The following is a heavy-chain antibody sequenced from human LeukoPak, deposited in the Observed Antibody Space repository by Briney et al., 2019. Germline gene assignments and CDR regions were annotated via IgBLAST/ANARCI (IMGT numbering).Heavy chain of an antibody. J-gene: IGHJ4*02. CDR3: ASAYSSGWPYFDY. V-gene: IGHV1-2*02. CDR1: GYTFTGHY. D-gene: IGHD6-19*01. Sequence: ASVKVSCKASGYTFTGHYMHWVRQAPGQGLEWMGWINPNSGGTNYAQKFQGRVTMTRDTSISTAYMELSRLRSDDTAVYYCASAYSSGWPYFDYWGQGTLVTVSS. CDR2: INPNSGGT.